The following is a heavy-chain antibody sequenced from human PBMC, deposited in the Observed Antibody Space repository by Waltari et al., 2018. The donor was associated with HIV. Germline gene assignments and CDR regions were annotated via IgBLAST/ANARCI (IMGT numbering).Heavy chain of an antibody. CDR2: FWRTGST. J-gene: IGHJ4*02. V-gene: IGHV4-38-2*01. D-gene: IGHD6-6*01. Sequence: QVQLQESGPGLVKPSETLSLTCAVPGYSIRSGYYWGWIRQPPGKGLEWIGSFWRTGSTYYNPSLKSRVTISGDTSKNQFSLNLTSVTAADTAVYFCARLPYSTSRFDYWGQGTLVTVSS. CDR3: ARLPYSTSRFDY. CDR1: GYSIRSGYY.